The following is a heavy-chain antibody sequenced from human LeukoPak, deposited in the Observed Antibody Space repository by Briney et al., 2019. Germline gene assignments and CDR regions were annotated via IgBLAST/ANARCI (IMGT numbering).Heavy chain of an antibody. CDR2: IIPIFGTA. J-gene: IGHJ5*02. V-gene: IGHV1-69*05. CDR1: GGTFSSYA. CDR3: ARREREQLGFDP. D-gene: IGHD6-6*01. Sequence: VASVRVSCKASGGTFSSYAISWVRQAPGQGLEWMGGIIPIFGTANYAQKFQGRVTITTDESTSTAYMELSSLRSEDTAVYYCARREREQLGFDPWGQGTLVTVSS.